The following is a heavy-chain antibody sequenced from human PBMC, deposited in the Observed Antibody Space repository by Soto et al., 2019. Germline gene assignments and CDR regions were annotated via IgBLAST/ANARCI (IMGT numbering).Heavy chain of an antibody. CDR1: GGTFSSYT. D-gene: IGHD2-2*01. V-gene: IGHV1-69*02. J-gene: IGHJ5*02. CDR3: ARTRTDIVVVPAAMHGWFDP. CDR2: IIPILGIA. Sequence: QVQLVQSGAEVKKPGSSVKVSCKASGGTFSSYTISWMRQAPGQGLEWMGRIIPILGIANYAQKFQGRVTITADKTTSTAYMELSSLRSEDTAVYYCARTRTDIVVVPAAMHGWFDPWGQGTLVTVSS.